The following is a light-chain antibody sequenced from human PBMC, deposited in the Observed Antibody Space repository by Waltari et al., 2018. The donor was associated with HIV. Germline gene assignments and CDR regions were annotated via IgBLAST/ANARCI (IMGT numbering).Light chain of an antibody. V-gene: IGLV2-11*01. CDR3: CSYAGSYTWV. Sequence: QSALPQPRSVSWSPGQSVTISCTGTSSDVRGYNYVSWYQQHPGKAPKVLIYDVSKRPSGVPVRFSGSKSGNTASLTISGLQAEDEADYYCCSYAGSYTWVFGGGTKMTVL. CDR2: DVS. J-gene: IGLJ3*02. CDR1: SSDVRGYNY.